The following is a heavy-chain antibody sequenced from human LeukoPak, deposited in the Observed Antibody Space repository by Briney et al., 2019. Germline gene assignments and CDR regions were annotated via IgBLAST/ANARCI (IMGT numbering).Heavy chain of an antibody. J-gene: IGHJ6*03. CDR1: GFTFSSYG. V-gene: IGHV3-30*18. CDR2: ISYDGSNK. Sequence: GRSLRLSCAASGFTFSSYGMHWVRQAPGKGLEWVAVISYDGSNKYYADSVKGRFTISRDNSKNTLYLQMNSLRAEDTAVYYCAKDGPYYYYMDVWGKGTTVTVSS. CDR3: AKDGPYYYYMDV.